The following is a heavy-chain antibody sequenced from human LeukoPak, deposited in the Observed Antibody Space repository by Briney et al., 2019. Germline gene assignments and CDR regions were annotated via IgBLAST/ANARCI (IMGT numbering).Heavy chain of an antibody. CDR1: GYTFTSYY. J-gene: IGHJ4*02. CDR2: INPSGGST. V-gene: IGHV1-46*01. Sequence: ASVKGSCKASGYTFTSYYMHWVRQAPGQGLEWMGIINPSGGSTSYAQKFQGRVTMTRDTSTSTVYMELSSLRSEDAAVYYCARAPGRASVDYWGQGTLVTVSS. CDR3: ARAPGRASVDY.